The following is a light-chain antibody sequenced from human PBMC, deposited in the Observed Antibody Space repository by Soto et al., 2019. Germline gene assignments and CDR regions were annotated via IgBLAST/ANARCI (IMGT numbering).Light chain of an antibody. J-gene: IGKJ4*01. CDR3: QQFNSSPFT. V-gene: IGKV1-9*01. Sequence: DIQLTQSPSFLSASVGDRLTITCRASQDIRRSLAWYQQKPGKAPHLLIYTLSTLHSGVPSGFSVSRSGKEFTLTISSLQPEDCDTYYCQQFNSSPFTFGGGTKVEI. CDR1: QDIRRS. CDR2: TLS.